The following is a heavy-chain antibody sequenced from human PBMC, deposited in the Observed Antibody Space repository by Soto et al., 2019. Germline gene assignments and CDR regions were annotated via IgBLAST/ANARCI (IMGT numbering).Heavy chain of an antibody. V-gene: IGHV3-23*01. Sequence: GGSLRLSCAASGFTFSSYAMSWVRQAPGKGLEWVSAISGSGGSTYYADSVKGRFTISRDNSKNTLYLQMNSLRAEDTAVYYCTTDFLVPTMVRGVIAMFDYWGQGTLVTVSS. D-gene: IGHD3-10*01. CDR2: ISGSGGST. CDR1: GFTFSSYA. J-gene: IGHJ4*02. CDR3: TTDFLVPTMVRGVIAMFDY.